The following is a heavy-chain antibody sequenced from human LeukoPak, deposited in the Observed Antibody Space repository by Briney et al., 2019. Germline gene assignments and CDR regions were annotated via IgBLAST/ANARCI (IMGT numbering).Heavy chain of an antibody. CDR2: IYHSGST. V-gene: IGHV4-59*12. CDR1: GGSTSTYY. Sequence: KPSETLSLTCTLSGGSTSTYYWSWIRQPPGKGLEWIGYIYHSGSTNYNPSLKSRVTISVDRSKNQFSLKLSSVTAADTAVYYCARSLGDYDSPEENWFDPWGQGTLVTVSS. CDR3: ARSLGDYDSPEENWFDP. J-gene: IGHJ5*02. D-gene: IGHD3-16*01.